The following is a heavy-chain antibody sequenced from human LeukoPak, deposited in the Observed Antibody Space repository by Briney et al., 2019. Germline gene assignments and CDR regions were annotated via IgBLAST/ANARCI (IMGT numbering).Heavy chain of an antibody. J-gene: IGHJ6*03. D-gene: IGHD6-6*01. CDR3: ARAARPYYYYYYMDV. Sequence: PGGSLRLSCAASGFTFSSYAMSWVRQAPGKGLEWVSYISSSGSTIYYADSVKGRFTISRDNAKNSLYLQMNSLRAEDMAVYYCARAARPYYYYYYMDVWGKGTTVTVSS. CDR2: ISSSGSTI. V-gene: IGHV3-48*04. CDR1: GFTFSSYA.